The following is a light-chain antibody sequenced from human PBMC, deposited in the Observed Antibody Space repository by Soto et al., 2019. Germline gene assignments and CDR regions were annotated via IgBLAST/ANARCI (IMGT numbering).Light chain of an antibody. J-gene: IGKJ1*01. CDR2: GAS. CDR3: QKYNSVPWT. CDR1: QDISTF. V-gene: IGKV1-27*01. Sequence: IPMTQSPSSLAASVRDRVTITCRASQDISTFLAWYQQKPGKVPKLLIYGASTLQSGVPSRFSGSGSGTDFTLTISSLQPEDVASYYCQKYNSVPWTFGPGTKVEIK.